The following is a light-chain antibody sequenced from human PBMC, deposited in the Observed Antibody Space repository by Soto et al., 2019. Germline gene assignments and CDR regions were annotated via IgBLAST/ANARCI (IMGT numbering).Light chain of an antibody. J-gene: IGKJ1*01. Sequence: DIVLTQSPGTLSLSPGERATLSCRASQSVNNNYLAWYQQKPGQAPRLLIYGASSRAAGIPDRFSGSGSGTDFTLTITRLEAEDFAVYYCQQYGSSRTFGQGTKVDIK. CDR1: QSVNNNY. V-gene: IGKV3-20*01. CDR2: GAS. CDR3: QQYGSSRT.